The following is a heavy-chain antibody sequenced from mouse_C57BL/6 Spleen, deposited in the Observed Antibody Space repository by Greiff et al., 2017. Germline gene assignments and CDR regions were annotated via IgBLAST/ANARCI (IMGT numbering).Heavy chain of an antibody. CDR2: ISSGGSDT. V-gene: IGHV5-6*01. Sequence: EVMLVESGGDLVKPGGSLKLSCAASGFTFSSYGMCWVRQTPDKRLEWVATISSGGSDTYYPDSVKGRYPISRDNAKNTLYLQMSSLKSEDTAMYYCRLAPAMDYWGQGTSVTVSS. D-gene: IGHD4-1*01. CDR3: RLAPAMDY. CDR1: GFTFSSYG. J-gene: IGHJ4*01.